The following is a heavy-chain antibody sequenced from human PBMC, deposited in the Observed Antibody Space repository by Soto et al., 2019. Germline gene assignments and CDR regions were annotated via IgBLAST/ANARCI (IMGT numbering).Heavy chain of an antibody. D-gene: IGHD5-12*01. CDR1: CYIITRCE. J-gene: IGHJ4*02. Sequence: KGSGSPFCYIITRCEINFVRQAAGQGLEWMGWMSPGNDHTGYAQTFQGRVTMTRDTSIATAYMELSSLRFEDTAVYYCARGVAAGYDFWGQGTQVTVSS. V-gene: IGHV1-8*01. CDR2: MSPGNDHT. CDR3: ARGVAAGYDF.